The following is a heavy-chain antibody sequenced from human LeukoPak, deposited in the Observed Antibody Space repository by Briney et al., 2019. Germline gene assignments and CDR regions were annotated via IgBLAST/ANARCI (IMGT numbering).Heavy chain of an antibody. Sequence: GGSLRLTCAASGFTFSSYAMSWVRQPPGKGLEWVSPINDSGGDTYYPDVVKGLVTIYRDNSKNTLYLQLNSMRAEYTAVVYCAHHADYVWFDYWGQGTLVTVSS. CDR1: GFTFSSYA. D-gene: IGHD4-17*01. CDR3: AHHADYVWFDY. CDR2: INDSGGDT. J-gene: IGHJ4*02. V-gene: IGHV3-23*01.